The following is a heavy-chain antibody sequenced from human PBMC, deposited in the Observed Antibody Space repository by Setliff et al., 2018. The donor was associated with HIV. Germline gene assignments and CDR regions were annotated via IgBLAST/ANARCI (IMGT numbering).Heavy chain of an antibody. CDR2: IKNRANGGTT. CDR1: GFIFSNAW. Sequence: PGGSLRLSCAASGFIFSNAWMNWVRQAPGKGLEWVGRIKNRANGGTTHYAAPVNGRFTISRDDSKNTLYLQMNSLKTEDTAVYYCSTDLPSSGFFPDYWGQGTLVTVSS. D-gene: IGHD6-19*01. CDR3: STDLPSSGFFPDY. V-gene: IGHV3-15*01. J-gene: IGHJ4*02.